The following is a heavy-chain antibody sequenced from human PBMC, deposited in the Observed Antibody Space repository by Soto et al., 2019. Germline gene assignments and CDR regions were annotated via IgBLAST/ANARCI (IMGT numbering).Heavy chain of an antibody. D-gene: IGHD3-3*01. J-gene: IGHJ4*02. CDR3: AKDTSYDFWSCPDGKVGDY. V-gene: IGHV3-23*01. CDR1: GFTFSSYA. Sequence: EVQLLESGGGLVQPGGSLRLSCAASGFTFSSYAMSWVRQAPGKGLEWVSAISGSGGSTYYADSVKGRFTISRDNSKNTLYLQMNSLRAEDTAVYYCAKDTSYDFWSCPDGKVGDYWGQGTLVTVSS. CDR2: ISGSGGST.